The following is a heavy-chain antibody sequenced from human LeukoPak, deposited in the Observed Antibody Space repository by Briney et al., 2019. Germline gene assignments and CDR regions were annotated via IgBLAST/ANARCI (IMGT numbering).Heavy chain of an antibody. J-gene: IGHJ4*02. Sequence: PGGSLRLSCVASRFEFSYYGMHWVRQAAGKGLEWVAVIDYDGSQEYYADSVKGRFTMSRDNGKNSVYLQMNSLRAEDTAVYYCASWEASTNYWGQGTLVTVSS. CDR1: RFEFSYYG. D-gene: IGHD1-26*01. CDR3: ASWEASTNY. V-gene: IGHV3-33*03. CDR2: IDYDGSQE.